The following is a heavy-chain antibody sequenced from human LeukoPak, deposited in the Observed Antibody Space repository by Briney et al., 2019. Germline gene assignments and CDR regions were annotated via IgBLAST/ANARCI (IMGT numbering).Heavy chain of an antibody. J-gene: IGHJ5*02. CDR2: IYTSGST. CDR1: GGSISSYY. V-gene: IGHV4-4*07. D-gene: IGHD3-10*01. CDR3: ARDIRKWYYYGTFYP. Sequence: LETLSLTCTVSGGSISSYYWSWIRQPAGKGLEWIGRIYTSGSTNYNPSLKSRVTMSVDTSKNQFSLKLSSVTAADTAVYYCARDIRKWYYYGTFYPWSQGTLVTVSS.